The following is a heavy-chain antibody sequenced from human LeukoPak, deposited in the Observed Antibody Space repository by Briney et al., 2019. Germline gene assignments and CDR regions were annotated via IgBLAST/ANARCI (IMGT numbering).Heavy chain of an antibody. CDR3: AREVCIAAAAMTIHYYYYMDV. CDR2: ISSSSSYI. D-gene: IGHD6-13*01. J-gene: IGHJ6*03. CDR1: GFTFSSYS. V-gene: IGHV3-21*01. Sequence: GGSLRLSCAASGFTFSSYSMNWVRQAPGKGLEWVSSISSSSSYIYYADSVKGRFTISRDNAKNSLYLQMNSLRAEDTAVYYCAREVCIAAAAMTIHYYYYMDVWGKGTTVTVSS.